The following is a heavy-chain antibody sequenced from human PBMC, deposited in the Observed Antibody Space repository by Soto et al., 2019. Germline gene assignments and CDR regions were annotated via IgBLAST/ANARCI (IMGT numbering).Heavy chain of an antibody. CDR1: GGSISSSSYY. J-gene: IGHJ4*02. CDR2: IYYSGST. Sequence: SETLSLTCTVSGGSISSSSYYWGWIRQPPGKGLERIGSIYYSGSTYYNPSLKNRVTISVDTSKNQFSLKLISVTAADTAVYYCARLPGIRNDVWSGYYDYWGQGTLVTVSS. CDR3: ARLPGIRNDVWSGYYDY. D-gene: IGHD3-3*01. V-gene: IGHV4-39*01.